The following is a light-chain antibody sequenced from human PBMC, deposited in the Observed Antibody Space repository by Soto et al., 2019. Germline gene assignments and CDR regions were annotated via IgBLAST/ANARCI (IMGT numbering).Light chain of an antibody. Sequence: QSALTQPASVSGSPGQSITISCTGTSSDVGGYNYVSWYQQHPGKAPKLMIYEVNNRPSGVSNRFSGSKSGNTASLTISGLQAEDEAHYYCSSYTRSSNLVVFGGGTKLTVL. CDR1: SSDVGGYNY. CDR2: EVN. J-gene: IGLJ2*01. V-gene: IGLV2-14*01. CDR3: SSYTRSSNLVV.